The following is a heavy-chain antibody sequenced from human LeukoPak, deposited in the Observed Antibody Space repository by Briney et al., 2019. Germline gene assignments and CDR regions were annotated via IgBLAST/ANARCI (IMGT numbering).Heavy chain of an antibody. CDR1: GYTFTSYA. J-gene: IGHJ4*02. Sequence: ASVKVSCKASGYTFTSYAMHWVRQAPGQRLEWMGWINAGNGNTKYSQKFQGRVTITRDTSASTAYMELSSLRSDDTAVYYCARDQTDSSGYSPSDYWGQGTLVTVSS. V-gene: IGHV1-3*01. CDR2: INAGNGNT. D-gene: IGHD3-22*01. CDR3: ARDQTDSSGYSPSDY.